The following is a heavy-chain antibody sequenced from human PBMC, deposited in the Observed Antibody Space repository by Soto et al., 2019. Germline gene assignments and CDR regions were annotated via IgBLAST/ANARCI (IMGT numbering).Heavy chain of an antibody. CDR2: IYYSGST. D-gene: IGHD4-4*01. J-gene: IGHJ4*02. CDR3: ARGMTTVTTYDY. Sequence: SETLSLTSTVSGNSISSGDYYWSWIRQPPGKGLEWIGYIYYSGSTYYNPSLKSRVTISVDTSKNQFSLKLSSVTAADTAVYYCARGMTTVTTYDYWGQGTLVTVSS. V-gene: IGHV4-30-4*01. CDR1: GNSISSGDYY.